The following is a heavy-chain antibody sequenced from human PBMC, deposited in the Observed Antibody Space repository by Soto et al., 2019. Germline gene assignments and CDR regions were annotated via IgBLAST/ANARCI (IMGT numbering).Heavy chain of an antibody. J-gene: IGHJ4*02. Sequence: GGSLRLSCAASGFTFSSYAMSSVRQAPGKGLEWVSAISGRGGSTYYADNVKGRFTISRDNTKHTLYLQMNSLRAEDTAVYYCAKARQLVQNRGEPFDYWGQGTLFTVSS. CDR1: GFTFSSYA. CDR2: ISGRGGST. V-gene: IGHV3-23*01. D-gene: IGHD6-13*01. CDR3: AKARQLVQNRGEPFDY.